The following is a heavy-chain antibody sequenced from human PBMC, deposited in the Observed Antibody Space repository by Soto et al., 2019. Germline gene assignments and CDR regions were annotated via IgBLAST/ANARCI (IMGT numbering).Heavy chain of an antibody. CDR2: IIPFFSSP. V-gene: IGHV1-69*12. CDR3: TRVRVKRGSSYYYGMDV. CDR1: GGAFNNFA. Sequence: QVQLVQSGAEVKKPGSSVKVSCKASGGAFNNFAISWVRQAPGQGLEWMGAIIPFFSSPNYSQKLQGRLTTTAGEATSTDYMEINRLRDDDTAVYYCTRVRVKRGSSYYYGMDVWGQGTTVTVSS. D-gene: IGHD2-15*01. J-gene: IGHJ6*02.